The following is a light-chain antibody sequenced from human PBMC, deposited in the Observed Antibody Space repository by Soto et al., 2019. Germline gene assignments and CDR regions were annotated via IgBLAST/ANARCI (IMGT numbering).Light chain of an antibody. V-gene: IGKV3-20*01. J-gene: IGKJ1*01. CDR2: GAS. Sequence: LTQSSVPLSLSPGERATLSCRASQSVSSSYLAWYQQKPGQAPRLLIYGASSRATGIPDRFSGSGSATDFTLTISRLEPEDFAVYYCQEYGTSRTFGQGTKVDIK. CDR1: QSVSSSY. CDR3: QEYGTSRT.